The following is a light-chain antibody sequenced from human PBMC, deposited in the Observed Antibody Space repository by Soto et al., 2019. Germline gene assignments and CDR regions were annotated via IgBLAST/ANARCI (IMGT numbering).Light chain of an antibody. Sequence: DIQLTQSPSTLSATVGDRVTLTCRASQSIGSWLAWYQQKPGKAPKLLIYDASSLESGVPSRFSGSGSGTEFTLTISSLQPDDFATYYCQQYNSYSQTFGPGTKV. CDR2: DAS. J-gene: IGKJ1*01. V-gene: IGKV1-5*01. CDR3: QQYNSYSQT. CDR1: QSIGSW.